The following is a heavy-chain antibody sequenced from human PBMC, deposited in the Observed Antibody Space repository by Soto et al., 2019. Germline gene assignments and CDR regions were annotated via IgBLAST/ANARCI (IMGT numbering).Heavy chain of an antibody. D-gene: IGHD5-12*01. CDR1: GFTFDDYA. CDR3: AKAEEHVAPPDY. J-gene: IGHJ4*02. CDR2: ISWNSGSI. Sequence: GGSLRLSCAASGFTFDDYAMHWVRQAPGKGLEWVSGISWNSGSIGYADSVKGRFTISRDNAENSLYLQMNSLRAEDTALYYCAKAEEHVAPPDYWGQGTLVTVSS. V-gene: IGHV3-9*01.